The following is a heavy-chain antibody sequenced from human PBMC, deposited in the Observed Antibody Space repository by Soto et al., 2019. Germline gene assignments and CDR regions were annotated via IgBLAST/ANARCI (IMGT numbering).Heavy chain of an antibody. D-gene: IGHD4-17*01. V-gene: IGHV1-3*01. J-gene: IGHJ4*02. CDR1: GYTFTSYA. Sequence: ASVKVSCKASGYTFTSYAMHWVRQAPGQRLEWMGWINAGNGNTKYSQKFQGRVTITRDTSASTAYMELSSLRSEDTAVYYCARDLHDYGDYSDLNFDYWGQGTLVTFS. CDR2: INAGNGNT. CDR3: ARDLHDYGDYSDLNFDY.